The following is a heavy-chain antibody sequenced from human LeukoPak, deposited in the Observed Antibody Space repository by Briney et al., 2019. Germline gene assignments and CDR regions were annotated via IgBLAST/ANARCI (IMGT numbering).Heavy chain of an antibody. CDR3: ARLVGSGWNYFDY. V-gene: IGHV3-11*04. CDR2: ISGSGSTV. Sequence: KPGGSLRLSCAASGFTFSDYYMSWIRQAPGKGLEWVSYISGSGSTVYYAASVRGRFTISRDNAKNSLYLQMNSLRVEDTAVYYCARLVGSGWNYFDYWGQGTLVTVSS. D-gene: IGHD6-19*01. J-gene: IGHJ4*02. CDR1: GFTFSDYY.